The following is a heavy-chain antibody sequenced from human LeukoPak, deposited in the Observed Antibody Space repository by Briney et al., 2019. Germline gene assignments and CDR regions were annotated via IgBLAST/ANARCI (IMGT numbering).Heavy chain of an antibody. Sequence: GGSLRLSCAPSGFTFSSTWMHWVRQAPGEGLVWVSRINTDGSTTNYADSVKGRFTISRDNAENTLYLQMNSLRAEDTAVYYCAKAGSYRFDDWGQGTLVTVSS. D-gene: IGHD2-15*01. CDR2: INTDGSTT. V-gene: IGHV3-74*01. CDR1: GFTFSSTW. J-gene: IGHJ4*02. CDR3: AKAGSYRFDD.